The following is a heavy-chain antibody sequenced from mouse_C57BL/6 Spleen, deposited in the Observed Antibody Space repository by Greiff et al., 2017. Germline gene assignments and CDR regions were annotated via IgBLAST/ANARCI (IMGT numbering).Heavy chain of an antibody. J-gene: IGHJ2*01. V-gene: IGHV1-59*01. CDR3: ARSSITYYFDY. Sequence: QVQLQQSGAELVRPGTSVKLSCKASGYTFTSYWMHWVKQRPGQGLEWIGVIDPSDSYTNYNQKFKGKATLTVDTSSSTAYMQLSSLTSEDSAVYYCARSSITYYFDYWGQGTTLTVSS. CDR2: IDPSDSYT. CDR1: GYTFTSYW. D-gene: IGHD1-1*01.